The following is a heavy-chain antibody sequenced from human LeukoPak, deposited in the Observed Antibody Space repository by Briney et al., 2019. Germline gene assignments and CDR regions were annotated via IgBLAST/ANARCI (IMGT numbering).Heavy chain of an antibody. V-gene: IGHV3-21*01. Sequence: GGSLRLSCAASGFTFSKYSMNWVRKAPGKGREWVSSISSSSSFINYADSVKGRFTISRDNAENSLYLQMNSLRAEDTAVYYCARVAAAAADYWGQGNLVTVSS. CDR1: GFTFSKYS. CDR2: ISSSSSFI. CDR3: ARVAAAAADY. D-gene: IGHD6-13*01. J-gene: IGHJ4*02.